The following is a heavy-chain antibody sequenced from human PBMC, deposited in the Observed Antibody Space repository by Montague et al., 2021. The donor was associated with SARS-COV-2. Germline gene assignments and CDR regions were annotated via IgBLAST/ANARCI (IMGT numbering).Heavy chain of an antibody. Sequence: SETLSLTCTVSGGSIRSSSYYCCWLRQPPGKVLELIGIIYYSGSTYYNPSLKSLVTISVDTSKNQFSLMLRSVTAADTAVYYCESHRITIFLGRMFDYWGQGTLVTVSS. CDR2: IYYSGST. D-gene: IGHD3-9*01. J-gene: IGHJ4*02. CDR1: GGSIRSSSYY. V-gene: IGHV4-39*01. CDR3: ESHRITIFLGRMFDY.